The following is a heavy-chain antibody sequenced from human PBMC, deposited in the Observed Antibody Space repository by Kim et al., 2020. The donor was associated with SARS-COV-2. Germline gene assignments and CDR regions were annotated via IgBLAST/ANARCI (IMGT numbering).Heavy chain of an antibody. CDR3: ARGGEGGRRGTFDY. Sequence: GGSLRLSCAASGFTFSSYSMNWVRQAPGKGLEWVSSISSSSSNIYYADSVKGRFTISRDNAKNSLYLQMNSVRAEDTAVYYCARGGEGGRRGTFDYWGQGTLVTVSS. J-gene: IGHJ4*02. D-gene: IGHD3-16*01. V-gene: IGHV3-21*01. CDR2: ISSSSSNI. CDR1: GFTFSSYS.